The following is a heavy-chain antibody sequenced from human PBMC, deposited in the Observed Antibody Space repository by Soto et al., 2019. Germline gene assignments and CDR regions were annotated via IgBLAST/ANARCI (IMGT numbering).Heavy chain of an antibody. CDR2: MNPNSGNT. CDR1: GYTFTSYD. Sequence: QVQLVQSGAEVKKPGASVKVSCKASGYTFTSYDINWVRQATGQGLEWMGWMNPNSGNTAYARKVQGRAPMARNTATSTPYMELSSLRSEDTAVYYCAREKSSGYYYDYWGQGTLVTVSS. CDR3: AREKSSGYYYDY. V-gene: IGHV1-8*01. J-gene: IGHJ4*02. D-gene: IGHD3-22*01.